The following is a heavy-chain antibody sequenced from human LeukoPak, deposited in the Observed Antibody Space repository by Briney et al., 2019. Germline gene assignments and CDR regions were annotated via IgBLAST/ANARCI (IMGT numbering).Heavy chain of an antibody. CDR1: GGSVSSGSYY. CDR3: ARHAFYYYYYMDV. D-gene: IGHD3-16*01. J-gene: IGHJ6*03. CDR2: IYYSGST. Sequence: SETLSLTCTVSGGSVSSGSYYWGWIRQPPGKGLEWIGNIYYSGSTYYNPSLKSRVTISVETSKNQFSLKLSSVTAADTAVYYCARHAFYYYYYMDVWGKGTTVTVSS. V-gene: IGHV4-39*07.